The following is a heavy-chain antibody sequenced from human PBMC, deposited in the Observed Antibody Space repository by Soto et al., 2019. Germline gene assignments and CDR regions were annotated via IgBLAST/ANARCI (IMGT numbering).Heavy chain of an antibody. Sequence: EVELLESGGGLVQPGGSLRLSCAASGFTFSSYAMSWVRQAPGKGLEWVSAISGSGGSTYYADSVKGRFTISRDNSKNTLYLQMNSLRAEDTAVYYCAKASGWFGEFDYWGQGTLVTVSS. CDR2: ISGSGGST. CDR3: AKASGWFGEFDY. V-gene: IGHV3-23*01. CDR1: GFTFSSYA. D-gene: IGHD3-10*01. J-gene: IGHJ4*02.